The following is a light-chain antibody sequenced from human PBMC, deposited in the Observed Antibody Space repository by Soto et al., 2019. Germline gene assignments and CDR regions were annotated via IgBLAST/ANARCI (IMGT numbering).Light chain of an antibody. Sequence: DIQMTQSPSTLSASVGDRVTITCRASQSISSWLAWYQQKPGKAPKLLIYKASTLETGVPSRFRSSGSGTEFTLTISSLQPDDFATYYCQQYNSWPYTFGQGTKLEI. J-gene: IGKJ2*01. CDR1: QSISSW. CDR2: KAS. V-gene: IGKV1-5*03. CDR3: QQYNSWPYT.